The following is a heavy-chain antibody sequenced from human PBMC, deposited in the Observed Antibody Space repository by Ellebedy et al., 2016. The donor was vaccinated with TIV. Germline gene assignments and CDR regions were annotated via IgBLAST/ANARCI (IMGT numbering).Heavy chain of an antibody. D-gene: IGHD2-2*01. J-gene: IGHJ5*02. Sequence: ASVKVSCXASGYTFTSYDINWVRQATGQGLEWMGWMNPNSGNTNYAQKLQGRVTMTTDTSTSTAYMELRSLRSDDTAVYYCARVNHQNSLVVPAARGWFNPWGQGTLVTVSS. CDR1: GYTFTSYD. V-gene: IGHV1-18*01. CDR2: MNPNSGNT. CDR3: ARVNHQNSLVVPAARGWFNP.